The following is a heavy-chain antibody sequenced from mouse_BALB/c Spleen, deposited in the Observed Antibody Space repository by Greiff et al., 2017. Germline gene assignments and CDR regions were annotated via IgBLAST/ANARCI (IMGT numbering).Heavy chain of an antibody. Sequence: VQLQQSGPELVKPGASVKMSCKASGYTFTSYVMHWVKQKPGQGLEWIGYINPYNDGTKYNEKLKGKATLTSDKSSSTAYMELSSLTSEDSAVYYCARHYYGSSYYAMDYWGQGTSVTVSS. CDR3: ARHYYGSSYYAMDY. J-gene: IGHJ4*01. CDR2: INPYNDGT. V-gene: IGHV1-14*01. D-gene: IGHD1-1*01. CDR1: GYTFTSYV.